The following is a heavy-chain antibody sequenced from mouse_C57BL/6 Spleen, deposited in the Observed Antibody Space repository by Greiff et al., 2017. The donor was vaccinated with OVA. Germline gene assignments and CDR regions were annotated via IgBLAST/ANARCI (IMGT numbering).Heavy chain of an antibody. Sequence: VQLQQSGPELVKPGASVKISCKASGYTLTDYYMNWVKQSHGKSLEWIGDINPNNGGTSYNQKFKGKATLTVDKSSSTAYMELRSLTSEDSAVYYCASGTGSSPWFAYWGQGTLVTVSA. CDR2: INPNNGGT. D-gene: IGHD1-1*01. V-gene: IGHV1-26*01. CDR3: ASGTGSSPWFAY. J-gene: IGHJ3*01. CDR1: GYTLTDYY.